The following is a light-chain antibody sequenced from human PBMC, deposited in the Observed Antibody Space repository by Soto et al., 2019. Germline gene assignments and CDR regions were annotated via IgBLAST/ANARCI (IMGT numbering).Light chain of an antibody. CDR3: HRSNSWMPGT. J-gene: IGKJ1*01. Sequence: IILTQSPGTVSLSPGERATLSCRASQTINNDYLAWYQQKPGQAPRLLIYGASSRATGIPDRFSGSGSGTDFTLTISRREPEEVAVYFCHRSNSWMPGTSGHGTKGDSK. V-gene: IGKV3-20*01. CDR1: QTINNDY. CDR2: GAS.